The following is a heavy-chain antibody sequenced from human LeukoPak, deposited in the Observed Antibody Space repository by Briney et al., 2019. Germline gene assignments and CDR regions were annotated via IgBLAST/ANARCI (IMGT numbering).Heavy chain of an antibody. J-gene: IGHJ4*02. CDR3: ARAATYYYDSSGYLRLDY. V-gene: IGHV1-69*13. D-gene: IGHD3-22*01. CDR2: IIPIFGTA. Sequence: SVKVSXXASXGTXXSYAISWVRQAPGQGLEWMGGIIPIFGTANYAQKFQGRVTITADESTSTAYMELSSLRSEDTAVYYCARAATYYYDSSGYLRLDYWGQGTLVTVSS. CDR1: XGTXXSYA.